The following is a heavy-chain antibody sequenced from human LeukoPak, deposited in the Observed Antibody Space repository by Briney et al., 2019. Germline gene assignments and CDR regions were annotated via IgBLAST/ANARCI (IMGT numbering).Heavy chain of an antibody. Sequence: SGPALVKPTQTLTLTCTFSGFSLNTSGMRVSWICQPPGKALEWLARIDWDDDKFYSTSLKTRLTISKDTSKNQVVLTMTNMDPVDAATYYCARMGYCSGGSCYSHYYYYMDVWGKGTTVTVSS. V-gene: IGHV2-70*04. CDR2: IDWDDDK. D-gene: IGHD2-15*01. J-gene: IGHJ6*03. CDR1: GFSLNTSGMR. CDR3: ARMGYCSGGSCYSHYYYYMDV.